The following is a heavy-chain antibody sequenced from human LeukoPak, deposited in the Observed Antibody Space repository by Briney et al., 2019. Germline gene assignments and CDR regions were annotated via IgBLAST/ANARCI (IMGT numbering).Heavy chain of an antibody. Sequence: GASVKVSCKTYGYTFTSYGITWVRQAPGQGLEWMGWISPYNGNTNYAQKFQGRVTMSTDTSTTTACMELRSLRSDDTAVYYCARDGKVVVTPEYFQHWGQGTLVTVSS. CDR2: ISPYNGNT. CDR3: ARDGKVVVTPEYFQH. CDR1: GYTFTSYG. D-gene: IGHD3-22*01. J-gene: IGHJ1*01. V-gene: IGHV1-18*01.